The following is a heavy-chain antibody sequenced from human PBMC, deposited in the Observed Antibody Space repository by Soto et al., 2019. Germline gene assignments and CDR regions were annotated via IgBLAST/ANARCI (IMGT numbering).Heavy chain of an antibody. CDR1: GGSISSYY. J-gene: IGHJ6*02. CDR3: ARDQRHGSGSYYFGSNYYYYGMDV. D-gene: IGHD3-10*01. CDR2: IYYSGST. V-gene: IGHV4-59*01. Sequence: ETLSLTCTVSGGSISSYYWSWIRQPPGKGLEWIGYIYYSGSTNYNPSLKSRVTISVGTSKNQFSLKLSSVTAADTAVYYCARDQRHGSGSYYFGSNYYYYGMDVWGQGTTVTVSS.